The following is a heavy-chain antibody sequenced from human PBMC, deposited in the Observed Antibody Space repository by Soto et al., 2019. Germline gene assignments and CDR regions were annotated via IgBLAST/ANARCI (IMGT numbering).Heavy chain of an antibody. Sequence: EVQLVESGGGVVRPGGSLRLSCAASGFTFDDYGMSWVRQAQGKVLEWVSGINWNGGSTGYADSVKGRFTISRANAKNSLYLQMNSLRAEDTAWYYWAGSVGGVLRNFDYWGQGTLVTVSS. CDR1: GFTFDDYG. J-gene: IGHJ4*02. CDR3: AGSVGGVLRNFDY. D-gene: IGHD3-10*01. V-gene: IGHV3-20*04. CDR2: INWNGGST.